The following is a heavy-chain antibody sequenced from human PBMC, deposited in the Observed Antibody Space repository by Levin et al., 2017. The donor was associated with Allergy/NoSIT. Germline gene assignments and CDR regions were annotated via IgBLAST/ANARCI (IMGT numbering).Heavy chain of an antibody. J-gene: IGHJ4*02. CDR2: ISYSGIST. Sequence: GGSLRLSCAASGFTFSGYAMSWVRQAPGKGLEWVSGISYSGISTYYADSVEGRFTISRDNSENTVFLQMSSLRAEDTAVYYCAKDRSVSSGPFDYWGQGTLVTVSS. CDR3: AKDRSVSSGPFDY. CDR1: GFTFSGYA. D-gene: IGHD1-14*01. V-gene: IGHV3-23*01.